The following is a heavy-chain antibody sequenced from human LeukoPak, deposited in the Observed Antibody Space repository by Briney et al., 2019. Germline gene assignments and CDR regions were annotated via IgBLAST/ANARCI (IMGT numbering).Heavy chain of an antibody. V-gene: IGHV3-23*01. CDR1: GFTFSSYS. CDR2: ISGSGGST. J-gene: IGHJ4*02. CDR3: AKDWWGGDCGGDCYSSFDY. D-gene: IGHD2-21*02. Sequence: GGSLRLSCAASGFTFSSYSMNWVRQAPGKGLEWVSAISGSGGSTYYADSVKGRFTISRDNSKNTLYLQMNSLRAEDTAVYYCAKDWWGGDCGGDCYSSFDYWGQGTLVTVSS.